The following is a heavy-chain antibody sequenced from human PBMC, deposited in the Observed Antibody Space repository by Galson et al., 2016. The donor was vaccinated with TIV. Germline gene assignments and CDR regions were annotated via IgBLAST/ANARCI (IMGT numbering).Heavy chain of an antibody. V-gene: IGHV3-23*01. CDR3: ATVGVTTGFEY. CDR1: GFTFNKYA. J-gene: IGHJ4*02. D-gene: IGHD1-14*01. Sequence: SLRLSCAASGFTFNKYAMSWVRQAPGKGLDWVSAISSIGTTTYNADSGKGRFIISRDNSKNTVHLQMNSLRAEDTAVYYCATVGVTTGFEYWGQGTLVTVSS. CDR2: ISSIGTTT.